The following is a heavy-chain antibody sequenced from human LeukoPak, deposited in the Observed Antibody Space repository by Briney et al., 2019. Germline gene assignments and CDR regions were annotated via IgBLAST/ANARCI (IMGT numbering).Heavy chain of an antibody. V-gene: IGHV3-49*03. CDR2: IRSKAYGGTT. CDR1: GFTFGDYA. Sequence: PGGSLRLSCTASGFTFGDYAMSWFRQAPGKGLEWVGFIRSKAYGGTTEYAASVKGRFTISRDDSKSIAYLQMNSLKTEDTAVYYCTRDRVQLWLLAPYGMDVWGQGTTVTVSS. D-gene: IGHD5-18*01. J-gene: IGHJ6*02. CDR3: TRDRVQLWLLAPYGMDV.